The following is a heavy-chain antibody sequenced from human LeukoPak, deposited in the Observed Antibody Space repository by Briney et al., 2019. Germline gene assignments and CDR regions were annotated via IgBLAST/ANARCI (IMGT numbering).Heavy chain of an antibody. CDR3: AKDRYSSGWYSDFDY. Sequence: GRSLRLSCAASGFTFSNYAMHWVRQAPGKGLEWVAVISDDGSNKYYGDSVKGRFTISRDNSKNTVYLQMNNLRPEDTAVYYCAKDRYSSGWYSDFDYWGQGTLVTVSS. D-gene: IGHD6-19*01. CDR2: ISDDGSNK. CDR1: GFTFSNYA. J-gene: IGHJ4*02. V-gene: IGHV3-30*18.